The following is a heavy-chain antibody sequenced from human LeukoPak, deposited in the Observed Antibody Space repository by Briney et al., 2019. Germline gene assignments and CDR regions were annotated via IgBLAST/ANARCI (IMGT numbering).Heavy chain of an antibody. CDR2: IRSKANSYAT. CDR3: ATCRDGYNSHPMNYYYYYYMDV. V-gene: IGHV3-73*01. CDR1: GFTFSGSA. J-gene: IGHJ6*03. Sequence: PGGSLRLSCAASGFTFSGSAMHWVRQASGKGLEWVGRIRSKANSYATAYAASVKGRFTISRDNSKNTLYLQMNSLRAEDTAVYYCATCRDGYNSHPMNYYYYYYMDVWGKGTTVTISS. D-gene: IGHD5-24*01.